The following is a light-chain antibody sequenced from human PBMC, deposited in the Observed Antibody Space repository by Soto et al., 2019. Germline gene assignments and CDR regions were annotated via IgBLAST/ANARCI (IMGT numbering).Light chain of an antibody. J-gene: IGLJ1*01. CDR3: GTWDSSLSAGGV. Sequence: QSVLTQPPSVSATPGQKVTISCSGSRSNIGNNYVSWYQQLPGTAPKLLIYENNKRPSGIPDRFSGSKSGTSATLAITGLQTGDEADYYCGTWDSSLSAGGVFGTGTKVTVL. V-gene: IGLV1-51*02. CDR1: RSNIGNNY. CDR2: ENN.